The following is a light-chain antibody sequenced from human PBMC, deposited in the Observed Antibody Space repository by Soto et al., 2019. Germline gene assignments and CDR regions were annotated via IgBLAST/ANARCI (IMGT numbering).Light chain of an antibody. CDR1: SSDVGSYDV. Sequence: QSALTQPASVSGSPGQSITISCTGTSSDVGSYDVVSWYQQYPGKAPRLIIYDGSERPSGVSNRFSGSKSGNSASVTISGLQAEDEAEYYCCSYAGSRVVFGGGTKLTVL. CDR2: DGS. J-gene: IGLJ2*01. CDR3: CSYAGSRVV. V-gene: IGLV2-23*01.